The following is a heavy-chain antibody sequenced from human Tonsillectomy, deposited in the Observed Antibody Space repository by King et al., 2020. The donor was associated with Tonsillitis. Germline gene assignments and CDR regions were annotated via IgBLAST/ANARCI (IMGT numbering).Heavy chain of an antibody. V-gene: IGHV3-74*01. CDR2: IKNDGIST. Sequence: VQLVESGGGLVQPGGSLRLSCAGSGLTFSSYWMHWVRQAPGKGLMWVSRIKNDGISTDYADSVKGRFIISRDDAKSTLYLQMSSLRAEDTAIYYCATGIINAYDIWGQGTIVTVSS. CDR3: ATGIINAYDI. J-gene: IGHJ3*02. CDR1: GLTFSSYW.